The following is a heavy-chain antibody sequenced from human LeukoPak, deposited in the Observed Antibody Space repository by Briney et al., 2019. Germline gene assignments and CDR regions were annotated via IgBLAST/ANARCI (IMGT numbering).Heavy chain of an antibody. V-gene: IGHV4-30-4*01. D-gene: IGHD3-22*01. Sequence: SETLSLTCTVSGGSFSSGDYYWSWIRQPPGKGLEWIGYIYYSGSTYYNPSLKSRVTISVDTSKNQFSLKLSSVIAADTAVYYCARDLDYYDSSGYYYGAFDIWGQGTMVTVSS. CDR1: GGSFSSGDYY. CDR3: ARDLDYYDSSGYYYGAFDI. J-gene: IGHJ3*02. CDR2: IYYSGST.